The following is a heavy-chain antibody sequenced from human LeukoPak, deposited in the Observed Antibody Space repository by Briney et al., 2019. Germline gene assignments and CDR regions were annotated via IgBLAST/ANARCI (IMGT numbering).Heavy chain of an antibody. CDR2: ISSSSSTI. V-gene: IGHV3-48*04. Sequence: GGSLRLSCAASGFTFSSYSMNWVRQAPGKGLEWVSYISSSSSTIYYADSVKGRFTISRDNAKNSLYLQMNSLRAEDTAVYYCARVGNYYDSSGSLNYWGQGTLVTVSS. D-gene: IGHD3-22*01. CDR3: ARVGNYYDSSGSLNY. CDR1: GFTFSSYS. J-gene: IGHJ4*02.